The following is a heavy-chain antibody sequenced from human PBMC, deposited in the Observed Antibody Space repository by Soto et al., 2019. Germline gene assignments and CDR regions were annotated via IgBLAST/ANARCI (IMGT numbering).Heavy chain of an antibody. CDR3: ARDSSKVNEYYAGAAFDI. CDR2: IFDSGTT. J-gene: IGHJ3*02. CDR1: GDSISGGDYY. Sequence: QVQLQESGPGLVKPSQTLSLTCFVSGDSISGGDYYWSWIRQSPGQGLEWIGYIFDSGTTYYNPSLRSRVTILLDTSKNQFSLNLRSVTAADTAVYYCARDSSKVNEYYAGAAFDIWGQGTMVTVSP. V-gene: IGHV4-30-4*01. D-gene: IGHD1-26*01.